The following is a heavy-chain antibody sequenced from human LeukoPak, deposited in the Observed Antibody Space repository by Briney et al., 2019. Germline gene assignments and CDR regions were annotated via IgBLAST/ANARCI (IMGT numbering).Heavy chain of an antibody. CDR1: GYTFTSYD. Sequence: ASVKVSCKASGYTFTSYDINWARQATGQGPEWMGWMNPNSGNTGYGQKFQGRVTMTRDTSISTAYMELRSLRSEDTAVYYCARGRLTTVTTWYYHGMDVWGQGTTVTVSS. D-gene: IGHD4-17*01. V-gene: IGHV1-8*01. CDR3: ARGRLTTVTTWYYHGMDV. J-gene: IGHJ6*02. CDR2: MNPNSGNT.